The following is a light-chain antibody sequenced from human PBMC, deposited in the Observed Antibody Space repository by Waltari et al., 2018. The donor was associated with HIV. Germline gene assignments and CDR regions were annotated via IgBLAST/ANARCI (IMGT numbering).Light chain of an antibody. J-gene: IGLJ7*01. V-gene: IGLV3-21*02. CDR1: NIGSKS. Sequence: SSVLTQPPSVSVAPGQTARIPCGGPNIGSKSVHWYQQRPGQAPVLVVYDDRVRPSGIPERFSGSNSGNTATLTISRVEAGDEADYYCHVWNSTSDLGVFGGGTQLTVL. CDR3: HVWNSTSDLGV. CDR2: DDR.